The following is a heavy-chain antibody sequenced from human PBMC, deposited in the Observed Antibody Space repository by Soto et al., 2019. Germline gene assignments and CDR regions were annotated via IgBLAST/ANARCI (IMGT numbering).Heavy chain of an antibody. CDR3: ARDLDGSGSYYTDY. CDR1: GGTFSSYA. V-gene: IGHV1-18*01. D-gene: IGHD3-10*01. J-gene: IGHJ4*02. Sequence: QVQLVQSGAEVKKPGSSVKVSCKASGGTFSSYAISWVRQAPGQGLEWMGWISAYNGNKKYAQKVQGRVTMTTDTSTSTAYMELRSLTSDDTAVYYCARDLDGSGSYYTDYWGQGTLVTVSA. CDR2: ISAYNGNK.